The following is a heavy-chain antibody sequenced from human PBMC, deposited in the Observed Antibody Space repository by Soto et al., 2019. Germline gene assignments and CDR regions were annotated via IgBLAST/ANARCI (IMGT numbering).Heavy chain of an antibody. Sequence: SETLSLTCTVSGASISSGDYFWSWIRQSPGKGLEWIGYIYDSGSSYYNPSLKSRGTMSVDTSKNQYSLKPRSVTAADTAVYYCAREKGYIPVPKHFDYWGXGTLATVSS. J-gene: IGHJ4*01. V-gene: IGHV4-30-4*01. CDR1: GASISSGDYF. CDR3: AREKGYIPVPKHFDY. CDR2: IYDSGSS. D-gene: IGHD5-12*01.